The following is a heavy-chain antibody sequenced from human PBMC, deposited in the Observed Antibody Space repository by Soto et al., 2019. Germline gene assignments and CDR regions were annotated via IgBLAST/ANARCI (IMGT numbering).Heavy chain of an antibody. CDR3: AKDAHKGYCSGGSCYSFSFDY. D-gene: IGHD2-15*01. CDR1: GFTFSSYG. V-gene: IGHV3-30*18. Sequence: GGSLRLSCAASGFTFSSYGMHWVRQAPGKGLEWVAVISYDGSNKYYADSVKGRFTISRDNSKNTLYLQMNSLRAEDTAVYYCAKDAHKGYCSGGSCYSFSFDYWGQGTLVTVSS. J-gene: IGHJ4*02. CDR2: ISYDGSNK.